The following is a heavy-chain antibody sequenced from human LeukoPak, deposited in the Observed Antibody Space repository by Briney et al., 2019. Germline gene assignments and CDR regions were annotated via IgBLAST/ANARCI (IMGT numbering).Heavy chain of an antibody. Sequence: SETLSLTCVVSGGSVSGYYWGWIRQPPGRGLEWIGYVYYSGSTNYNPSFKSRITISVDTSRSQFSLQLSSVTAADTAVYYCARIHRYCSGGACYVLDNWGQGTLVAVSS. CDR3: ARIHRYCSGGACYVLDN. D-gene: IGHD2-15*01. V-gene: IGHV4-59*02. CDR2: VYYSGST. CDR1: GGSVSGYY. J-gene: IGHJ4*02.